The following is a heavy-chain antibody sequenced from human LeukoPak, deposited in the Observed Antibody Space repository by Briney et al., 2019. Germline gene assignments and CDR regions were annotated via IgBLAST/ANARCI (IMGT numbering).Heavy chain of an antibody. CDR2: INSDGSST. CDR1: GFTFSNYW. J-gene: IGHJ3*02. V-gene: IGHV3-74*01. Sequence: GGSLRLSCAVSGFTFSNYWMHWVRQAPGKGLVWVPRINSDGSSTNYADSVKGRFTISRDNSKNTLYLQMNSLRAEDTAVYYCARGHGPLDAFDIWGQGTMVTVSS. CDR3: ARGHGPLDAFDI.